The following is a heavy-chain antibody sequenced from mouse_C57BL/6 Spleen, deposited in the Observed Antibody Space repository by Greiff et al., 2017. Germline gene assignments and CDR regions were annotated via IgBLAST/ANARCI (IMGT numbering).Heavy chain of an antibody. CDR1: GYAFSSSW. V-gene: IGHV1-82*01. D-gene: IGHD1-1*01. J-gene: IGHJ1*03. CDR3: ARDYYGSVGYFDV. Sequence: QVQLQQSGPELVKPGASVKISCKASGYAFSSSWMNWVKQRPGKGLEWIGRIYPGDGDPNYNGKFKGKATLTADKSSSTAYMQLSSLTTEDAAVYFCARDYYGSVGYFDVWGTGTTVTVSA. CDR2: IYPGDGDP.